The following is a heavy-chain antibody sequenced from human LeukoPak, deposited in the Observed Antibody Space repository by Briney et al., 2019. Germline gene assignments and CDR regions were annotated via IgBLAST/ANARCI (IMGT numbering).Heavy chain of an antibody. CDR3: ARDPHVKSWYYYGSGNSNWFDP. CDR1: GFTFSSYA. D-gene: IGHD3-10*01. Sequence: SGGSLRLSCAASGFTFSSYAMHWVRQAPGKGLEWVAVISYDGSNKYYADSVKGRFTISRDNSKNTLYLQMNSLRAEDTAVYYCARDPHVKSWYYYGSGNSNWFDPWGQGTLVTVSS. CDR2: ISYDGSNK. J-gene: IGHJ5*02. V-gene: IGHV3-30*04.